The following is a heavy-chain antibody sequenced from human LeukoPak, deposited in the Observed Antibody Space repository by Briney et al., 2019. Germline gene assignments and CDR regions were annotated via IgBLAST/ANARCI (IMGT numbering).Heavy chain of an antibody. V-gene: IGHV3-66*01. J-gene: IGHJ6*02. Sequence: PGGSLRLSCAASGFTVSSNYMSWVRQAPGKGLEWVSVIYSGGSTYYADSVKGRFTISRDNSKNTLYLQMNSLRAEDTAVYYCARDQVESDYGMDVWGQGTTVTVSS. CDR2: IYSGGST. D-gene: IGHD3-3*01. CDR1: GFTVSSNY. CDR3: ARDQVESDYGMDV.